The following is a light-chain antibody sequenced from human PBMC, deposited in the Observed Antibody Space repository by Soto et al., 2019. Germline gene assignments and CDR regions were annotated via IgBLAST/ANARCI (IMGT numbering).Light chain of an antibody. V-gene: IGKV3-11*01. CDR1: QSVSSH. J-gene: IGKJ1*01. Sequence: EIVLTQSPATLSLSPGERATLSCRASQSVSSHLAWYQQKPGQAPRLLIYDASDRATGIPARFSGSGSGTDFTLTISSLEPEDLAVYYCQQRSNWPWTFGQGTKVEIK. CDR2: DAS. CDR3: QQRSNWPWT.